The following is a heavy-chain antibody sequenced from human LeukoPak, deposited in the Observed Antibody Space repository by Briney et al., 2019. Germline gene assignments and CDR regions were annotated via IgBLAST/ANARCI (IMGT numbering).Heavy chain of an antibody. J-gene: IGHJ5*02. CDR2: INHSGST. CDR1: GGSFSGYY. Sequence: SETLSLTCAVCGGSFSGYYWSWIRQPPGKGLEWIGEINHSGSTNYNPSLRSRVTISLDRPKKQFSLKLSSVNVADTAVYYCARGLPRNDFWSGFATYWFDPWGRGTLVTVSS. CDR3: ARGLPRNDFWSGFATYWFDP. D-gene: IGHD3-3*01. V-gene: IGHV4-34*01.